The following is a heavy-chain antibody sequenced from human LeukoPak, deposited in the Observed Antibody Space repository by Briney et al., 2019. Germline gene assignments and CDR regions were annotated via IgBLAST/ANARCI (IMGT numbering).Heavy chain of an antibody. V-gene: IGHV4-39*07. J-gene: IGHJ4*02. CDR2: IYYSGST. Sequence: PSETLSLTRTVSGGSVSSGSYYWGWIRQPPGKGLEWIGNIYYSGSTYYNPSLKSRVTISVETSKNQFSLKLSSVTAADTAVYYCARDGRFPPEVLPRYFDYWGQGTLVTVSS. CDR3: ARDGRFPPEVLPRYFDY. D-gene: IGHD1-26*01. CDR1: GGSVSSGSYY.